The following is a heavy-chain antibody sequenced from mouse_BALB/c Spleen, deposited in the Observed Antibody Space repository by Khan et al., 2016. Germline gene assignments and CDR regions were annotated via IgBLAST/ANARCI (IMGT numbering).Heavy chain of an antibody. CDR1: GDSITSGY. CDR3: ARDDGSSYVRGMDY. Sequence: EVQLQESGPSLVKPSQTLSLTCSVTGDSITSGYWNWIRKFPGNKLEYMGYISYSGGTYNNPSLKSRISITRDTSKNQYYLQLNSVTTEETGTYYCARDDGSSYVRGMDYWGQGLSVTVSS. V-gene: IGHV3-8*02. D-gene: IGHD1-1*01. J-gene: IGHJ4*01. CDR2: ISYSGGT.